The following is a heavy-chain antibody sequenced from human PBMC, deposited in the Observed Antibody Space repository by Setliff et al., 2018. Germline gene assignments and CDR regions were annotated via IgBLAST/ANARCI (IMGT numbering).Heavy chain of an antibody. CDR3: ARVYAYSYGFDS. V-gene: IGHV3-7*01. J-gene: IGHJ4*02. D-gene: IGHD5-18*01. CDR1: GFTFGDFA. CDR2: IKYDESET. Sequence: GGSLRLSCAASGFTFGDFAMTWVRQAPGKGLEWVSGIKYDESETYYVDSGKGQFTISRDNVKNSLFLQMNSLRAEDTAVYYCARVYAYSYGFDSWGQGTQVTVSS.